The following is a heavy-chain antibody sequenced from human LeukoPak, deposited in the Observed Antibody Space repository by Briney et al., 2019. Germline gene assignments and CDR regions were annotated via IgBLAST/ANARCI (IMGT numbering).Heavy chain of an antibody. V-gene: IGHV3-74*01. CDR2: IYSDGSST. CDR3: ARVETAMVRGVDY. J-gene: IGHJ4*02. D-gene: IGHD5-18*01. Sequence: GGSLRLSCAASGVTFSSYWMHWVRQAPGKGLVGVSRIYSDGSSTSYADSVKGRFTISRDNAKNTLYLQMNSLRAEDTAVYYCARVETAMVRGVDYWGQGTLVTVSS. CDR1: GVTFSSYW.